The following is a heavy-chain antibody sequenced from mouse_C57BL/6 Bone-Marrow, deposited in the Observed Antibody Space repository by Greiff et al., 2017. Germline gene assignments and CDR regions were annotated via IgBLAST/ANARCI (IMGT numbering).Heavy chain of an antibody. D-gene: IGHD1-1*01. J-gene: IGHJ2*01. CDR1: GYTFTSYG. CDR3: AREGAFTTVVFDY. V-gene: IGHV1-81*01. CDR2: IYPRSGNT. Sequence: QVQLKQSGAELARPGASVKLSCKASGYTFTSYGISWVKQRTGQGLEWIGEIYPRSGNTYYNEKFKGKATLTADKSSSTAYMELRSLTSEDSAVYFCAREGAFTTVVFDYWGQGTTLTVSS.